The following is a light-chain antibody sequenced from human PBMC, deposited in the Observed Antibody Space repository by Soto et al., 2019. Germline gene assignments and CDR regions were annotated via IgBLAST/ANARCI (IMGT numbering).Light chain of an antibody. V-gene: IGKV3-11*01. CDR1: QSVSGY. CDR2: DAS. CDR3: QQRSNWPST. Sequence: EIVLTQSPATLSLSPGNRATLSCRARQSVSGYLAWYQHKPGQAPRLLIYDASNRATGIPAMFSGSGSGTDFTLTITSLEPEDFAVYYGQQRSNWPSTVGGGTKVEI. J-gene: IGKJ4*01.